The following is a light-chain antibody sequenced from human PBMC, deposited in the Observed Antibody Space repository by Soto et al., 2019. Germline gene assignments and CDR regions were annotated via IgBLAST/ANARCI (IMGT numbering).Light chain of an antibody. CDR3: QQYGGSGT. J-gene: IGKJ1*01. CDR1: QSVSNKH. V-gene: IGKV3-20*01. Sequence: IVLTQSPDTLSLSPGERATLSCRASQSVSNKHLAWYQQKPGQAPRLLIYGASSRATGIPDRFSASGSGTDFTLTISGLEPEDFAVYYCQQYGGSGTFGQGTKVEIK. CDR2: GAS.